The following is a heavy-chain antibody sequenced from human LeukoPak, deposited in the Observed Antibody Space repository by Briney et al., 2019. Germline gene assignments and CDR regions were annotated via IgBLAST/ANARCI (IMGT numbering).Heavy chain of an antibody. CDR2: FDPEDGET. J-gene: IGHJ4*02. Sequence: ASVKVSCKVSGYTLTELSMHWVRQAPGKELEWMGGFDPEDGETIYAQKFQGRVTMTEDTSTDTAYMELSSLRSEDTAVYYCATTSGVMVRGVITDLDYWGQGTLVTVSS. D-gene: IGHD3-10*01. CDR1: GYTLTELS. CDR3: ATTSGVMVRGVITDLDY. V-gene: IGHV1-24*01.